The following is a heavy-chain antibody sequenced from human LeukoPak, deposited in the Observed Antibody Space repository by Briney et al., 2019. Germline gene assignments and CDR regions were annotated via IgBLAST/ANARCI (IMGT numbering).Heavy chain of an antibody. CDR1: GFTFSSYS. CDR3: ARSYPGVLSAFDI. J-gene: IGHJ3*02. CDR2: ISSSSSTI. Sequence: QPGGSLRLSCAASGFTFSSYSMNWVRQAPGKGLEWVSYISSSSSTIYYADSVKGRFTISRDNAKNSLYLQMNSLRAEDTAVYYCARSYPGVLSAFDIWGQGTMVTVSS. V-gene: IGHV3-48*04. D-gene: IGHD2-8*01.